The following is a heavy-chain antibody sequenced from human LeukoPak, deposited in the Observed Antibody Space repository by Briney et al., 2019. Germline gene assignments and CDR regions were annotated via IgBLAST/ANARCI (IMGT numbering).Heavy chain of an antibody. CDR3: ARRASYSSSWDQYFDS. CDR2: IYYSGST. Sequence: SETLSLTCTVSGGSISSSSYYWGWIRPPPGKGLEWIGSIYYSGSTYYNPSLKSRLTISVDTSKNQFSLKLSSVTAADTAVYYCARRASYSSSWDQYFDSWGQGTLLTVSS. D-gene: IGHD6-13*01. CDR1: GGSISSSSYY. V-gene: IGHV4-39*01. J-gene: IGHJ4*02.